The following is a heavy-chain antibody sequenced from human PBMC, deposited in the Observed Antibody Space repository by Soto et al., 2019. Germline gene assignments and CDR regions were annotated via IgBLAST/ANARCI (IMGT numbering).Heavy chain of an antibody. D-gene: IGHD2-2*01. CDR2: INAGNGNT. Sequence: QVQFVQSGAELKKPGASVKVSCKASGYTFTNYAMHWVRQAPGQRLEWMGWINAGNGNTKYSQKFQGRVTITRDTSARTAYVELTSLRSDDTAVYYCARAGYCSSTSCSDALDIWGQGTLVTVSS. V-gene: IGHV1-3*01. CDR3: ARAGYCSSTSCSDALDI. J-gene: IGHJ3*02. CDR1: GYTFTNYA.